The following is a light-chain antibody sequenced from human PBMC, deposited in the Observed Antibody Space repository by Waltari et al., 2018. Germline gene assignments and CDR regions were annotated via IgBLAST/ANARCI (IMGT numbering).Light chain of an antibody. CDR3: QQYYSTPLT. V-gene: IGKV4-1*01. CDR1: PSVLYSSNNKNY. Sequence: DIVMTKSPDSLAVSLGERATINCKSSPSVLYSSNNKNYLAWYQQKPGQPPKLLIYWASTRESGVPDRFSGSGSGTDFTLTISSLQAEDVAVYYCQQYYSTPLTFGPGTKVDIK. CDR2: WAS. J-gene: IGKJ3*01.